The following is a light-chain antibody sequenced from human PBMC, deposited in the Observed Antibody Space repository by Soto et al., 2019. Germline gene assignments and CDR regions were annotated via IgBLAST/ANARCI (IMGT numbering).Light chain of an antibody. CDR2: SAS. Sequence: EIVMTQSPANLSVSPGQSATLSCRASQSVNSNLAWYQQKPGQAPRLLIYSASTRATDIPARFSGSGSGTEFTLTISSLQSEDFAVYYCQQYNNWPRTFGQGTKVEIK. CDR3: QQYNNWPRT. V-gene: IGKV3-15*01. J-gene: IGKJ1*01. CDR1: QSVNSN.